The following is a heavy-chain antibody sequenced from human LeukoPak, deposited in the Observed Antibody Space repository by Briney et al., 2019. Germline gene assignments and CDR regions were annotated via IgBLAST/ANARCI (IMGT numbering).Heavy chain of an antibody. CDR3: TTSPDLAATFDY. CDR2: IKSKTDSGTT. J-gene: IGHJ4*02. V-gene: IGHV3-15*01. D-gene: IGHD6-25*01. CDR1: GFPFSDAW. Sequence: PGGSLRLSCAASGFPFSDAWMSWVRQTPGEGLEWVGRIKSKTDSGTTDYTAPMKGRFTISRDDSKNTLYLEMNSLKTEDTGVYYCTTSPDLAATFDYWGQGILVSVSS.